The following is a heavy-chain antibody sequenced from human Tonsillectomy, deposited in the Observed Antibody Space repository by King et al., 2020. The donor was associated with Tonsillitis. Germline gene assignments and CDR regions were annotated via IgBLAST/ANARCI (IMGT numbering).Heavy chain of an antibody. CDR2: IDWVDDK. J-gene: IGHJ3*01. V-gene: IGHV2-70*04. D-gene: IGHD3-3*01. CDR1: GFSLNTIGIR. CDR3: ARDRSGFDV. Sequence: TLKESGPALVKPTETLTLTCTFSGFSLNTIGIRVSWIRQPPGKALEWLARIDWVDDKFYNTSLKTRLTISKDTSKNQVVLTMTNMDPVDTATYYCARDRSGFDVWGQGTMVTVSS.